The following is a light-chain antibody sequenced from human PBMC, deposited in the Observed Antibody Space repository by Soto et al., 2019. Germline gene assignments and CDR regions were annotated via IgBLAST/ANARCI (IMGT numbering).Light chain of an antibody. CDR1: SSNFGAGYD. CDR3: QSHDSSLHASV. Sequence: QSVLTQPPSVSGAPGQRVTISCTGSSSNFGAGYDVHWYLQLPGTAPKLLIYGNTNRLSGVPDRFSGSKSGSSASLAITGLQAEDEADYYCQSHDSSLHASVFGTGTKVTVL. J-gene: IGLJ1*01. CDR2: GNT. V-gene: IGLV1-40*01.